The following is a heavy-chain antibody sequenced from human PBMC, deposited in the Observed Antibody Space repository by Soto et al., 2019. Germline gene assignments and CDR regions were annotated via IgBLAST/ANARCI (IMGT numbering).Heavy chain of an antibody. CDR3: VREDGVVGASSAFDS. CDR1: GFALTTYT. J-gene: IGHJ4*02. D-gene: IGHD1-26*01. V-gene: IGHV3-21*01. Sequence: EVHLVESGGGLVAPGGSLRLSCVASGFALTTYTMNWVRHAPGTGLEWVSSINGRRNYKYYSDSVKGRFTVSRDNAQNSLFLQMSRLGPEDTAVYYCVREDGVVGASSAFDSWGQGTLVTVSS. CDR2: INGRRNYK.